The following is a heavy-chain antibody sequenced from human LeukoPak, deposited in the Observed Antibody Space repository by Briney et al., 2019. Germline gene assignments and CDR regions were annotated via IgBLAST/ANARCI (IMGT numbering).Heavy chain of an antibody. CDR2: IYAGDSDT. J-gene: IGHJ4*02. CDR1: GYSFASHW. V-gene: IGHV5-51*01. D-gene: IGHD6-19*01. CDR3: ARHPSYSNGWPLDY. Sequence: GESLKISCKGSGYSFASHWIGWVRQRPGKGLEWMGIIYAGDSDTRYSPSFQGQVTISADKSISTAYLQWSSLKASDTAMYYCARHPSYSNGWPLDYWGQGTLVTVSS.